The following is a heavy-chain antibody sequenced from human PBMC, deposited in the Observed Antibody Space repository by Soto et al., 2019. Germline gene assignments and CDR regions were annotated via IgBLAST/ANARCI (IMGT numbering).Heavy chain of an antibody. CDR3: AREMSYYFDS. CDR1: GDSISRDGYS. CDR2: IYHSGAT. J-gene: IGHJ4*02. V-gene: IGHV4-30-2*01. Sequence: QLQLQESGSGLVNPSQTLVLTCTVSGDSISRDGYSWSWIRPPPGKGLEWIGFIYHSGATYYNPSLKSRVTTSVDKAKNQFSLRLASVTAADTAVYYCAREMSYYFDSWCQGTLVTVSS.